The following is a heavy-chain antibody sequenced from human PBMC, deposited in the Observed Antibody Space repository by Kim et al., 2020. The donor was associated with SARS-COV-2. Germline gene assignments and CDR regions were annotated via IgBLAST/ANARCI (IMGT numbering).Heavy chain of an antibody. CDR3: ARDGPTYYDILTGYFPFDY. Sequence: ASVKVSCKASGYTFTSYGISWVRQAPGQGLEWMGWISAYNGNTNYAQMLQGRVTMTTDTYTSTAYMELRSLRSDDTAVYYCARDGPTYYDILTGYFPFDYCGERTLVTLSS. CDR2: ISAYNGNT. CDR1: GYTFTSYG. V-gene: IGHV1-18*01. D-gene: IGHD3-9*01. J-gene: IGHJ4*02.